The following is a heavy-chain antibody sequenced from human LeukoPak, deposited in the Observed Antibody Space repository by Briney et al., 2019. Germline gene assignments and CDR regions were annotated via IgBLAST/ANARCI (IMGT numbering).Heavy chain of an antibody. Sequence: SETLSLTCTVSGGSISSGGYCWSWIRQHPGKGLEWIGYIYYSGSTYYNPSLKSRVTISVDTSKNQFSLKLSSVTAADTAVYYCAREAYQLLSWFDPWGQGTLVTVSS. D-gene: IGHD2-2*01. CDR1: GGSISSGGYC. J-gene: IGHJ5*02. V-gene: IGHV4-31*03. CDR3: AREAYQLLSWFDP. CDR2: IYYSGST.